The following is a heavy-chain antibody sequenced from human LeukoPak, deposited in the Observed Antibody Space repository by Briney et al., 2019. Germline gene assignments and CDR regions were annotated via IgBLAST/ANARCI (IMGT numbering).Heavy chain of an antibody. V-gene: IGHV4-30-4*01. CDR1: GGSISSGDYY. J-gene: IGHJ5*02. CDR2: IYHSETT. Sequence: PSETLSLTCTVSGGSISSGDYYWSWIRQPLGKGLEWIGYIYHSETTYYNPSLKSRVTMSVDTSKNQFSLKLSSVTAAGTAVYYCARATIVPAAINWFDPWGQGTLVTVSS. CDR3: ARATIVPAAINWFDP. D-gene: IGHD2-2*02.